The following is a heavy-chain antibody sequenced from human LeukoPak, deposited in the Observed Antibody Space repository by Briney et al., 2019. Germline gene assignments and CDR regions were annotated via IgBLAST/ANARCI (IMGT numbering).Heavy chain of an antibody. D-gene: IGHD6-19*01. V-gene: IGHV3-9*01. CDR3: AKVGSGWYIGDYFDY. Sequence: GGSLRLSCAASGFTFDDYAMHWVRQAPGKGLEWVSGISWNSGSIGYADSVKGRFTISRDNAKNSLCLQMNSLRAKDTALYYCAKVGSGWYIGDYFDYWGQGTLVTVSS. J-gene: IGHJ4*02. CDR2: ISWNSGSI. CDR1: GFTFDDYA.